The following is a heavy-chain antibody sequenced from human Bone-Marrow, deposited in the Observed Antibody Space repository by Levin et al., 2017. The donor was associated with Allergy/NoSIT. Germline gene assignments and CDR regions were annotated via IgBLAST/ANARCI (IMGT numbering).Heavy chain of an antibody. D-gene: IGHD3-22*01. CDR2: ISGYNGKT. J-gene: IGHJ6*02. CDR3: ARYSYDSSGYSPYYYDGMDV. CDR1: GYSFTSYG. Sequence: GESLKISCKASGYSFTSYGISWVRQAPGQGLEWMGWISGYNGKTKYAQKVQGRVTMTIDRSTSTAHMEWRSLRIDDTAVYFCARYSYDSSGYSPYYYDGMDVWGQGTTVTVSS. V-gene: IGHV1-18*01.